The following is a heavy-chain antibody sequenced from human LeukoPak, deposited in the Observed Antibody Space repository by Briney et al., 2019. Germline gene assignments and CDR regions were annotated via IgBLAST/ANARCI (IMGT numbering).Heavy chain of an antibody. J-gene: IGHJ4*02. CDR3: ASTPYYDFWSGYLESDY. CDR2: LSFNGVNA. Sequence: GGSLRLSCAASGFSFSNYGMHWVRQAPGMGLEWVAVLSFNGVNAYYADSVRGRFTVSRENSRNYLQMNSLRAEDTAVYYCASTPYYDFWSGYLESDYWGQGTLVTVSS. CDR1: GFSFSNYG. V-gene: IGHV3-30*03. D-gene: IGHD3-3*01.